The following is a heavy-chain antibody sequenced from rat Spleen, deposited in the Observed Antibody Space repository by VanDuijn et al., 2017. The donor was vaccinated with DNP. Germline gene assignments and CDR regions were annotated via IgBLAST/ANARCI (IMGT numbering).Heavy chain of an antibody. Sequence: EVQLVESGGGLVQSGRSLKLSCAASGFTFSDYNMAWVRQAPKKGLEWVATISYDGGGTYYRDSVKGRFTISRDNAKSTLYLQMDSLRSEDTATYYCARHELTLFDYWGQGVMVTVSS. J-gene: IGHJ2*01. CDR1: GFTFSDYN. D-gene: IGHD1-11*01. V-gene: IGHV5-7*01. CDR3: ARHELTLFDY. CDR2: ISYDGGGT.